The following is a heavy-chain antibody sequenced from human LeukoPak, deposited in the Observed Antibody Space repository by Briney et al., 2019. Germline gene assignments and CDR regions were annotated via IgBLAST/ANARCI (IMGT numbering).Heavy chain of an antibody. D-gene: IGHD5-18*01. CDR2: ISYSGST. CDR3: ARGASGYSYG. CDR1: GGSISSYY. V-gene: IGHV4-59*01. J-gene: IGHJ4*02. Sequence: TSETLSLTCTVSGGSISSYYWSWIRQPPGKGLEWIGYISYSGSTNYNPSLKSRVTISIDTSKNQFSLNLSSVTAADTAVYYCARGASGYSYGWGQGTLVTVSS.